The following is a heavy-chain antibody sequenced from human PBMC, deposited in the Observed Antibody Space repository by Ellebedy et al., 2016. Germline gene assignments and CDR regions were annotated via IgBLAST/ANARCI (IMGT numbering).Heavy chain of an antibody. D-gene: IGHD4-23*01. J-gene: IGHJ6*02. CDR3: AREERVSYYYYGMDV. CDR2: IYSGGST. CDR1: GFTVSSNY. Sequence: GESLKISCAASGFTVSSNYMSWVRQAPGKGLEWVSVIYSGGSTYYADSVKGRFTISRDNSKNTLYLQMNSLRAEDTAVYYCAREERVSYYYYGMDVWGQGTTVTVSS. V-gene: IGHV3-53*01.